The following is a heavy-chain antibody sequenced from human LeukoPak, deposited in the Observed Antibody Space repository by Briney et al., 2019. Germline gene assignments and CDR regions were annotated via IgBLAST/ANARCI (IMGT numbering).Heavy chain of an antibody. CDR2: ISYDGSDK. J-gene: IGHJ4*02. Sequence: PGGSLRLSCAVSGFAFSNHWMAWVRQAPGKGLEWLAFISYDGSDKYYGDSVKGRFTISRDNSKNTLYLQMNSLRAEDTAVYSCARDATYGAPDYWGQGTLVTVSS. D-gene: IGHD4-17*01. CDR1: GFAFSNHW. CDR3: ARDATYGAPDY. V-gene: IGHV3-33*08.